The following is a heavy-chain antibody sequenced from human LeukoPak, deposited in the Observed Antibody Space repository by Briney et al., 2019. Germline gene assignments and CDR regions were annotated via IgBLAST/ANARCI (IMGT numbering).Heavy chain of an antibody. CDR2: IYYSGSA. V-gene: IGHV4-39*01. CDR3: ARLSGYCSGGGCYNYFDY. D-gene: IGHD2-15*01. Sequence: SQTLSLTCTVSADSINSSNYYWGWIRQPPGKGLEWIVNIYYSGSAYNNPSLQSRVTISVDTSKNQFSLKLSSVTATDTAVYYCARLSGYCSGGGCYNYFDYWGQGTPVTVSS. CDR1: ADSINSSNYY. J-gene: IGHJ4*02.